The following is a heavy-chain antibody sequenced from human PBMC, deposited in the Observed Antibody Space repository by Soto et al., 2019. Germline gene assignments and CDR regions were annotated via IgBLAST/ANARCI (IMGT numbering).Heavy chain of an antibody. Sequence: GESLKISCKGSGYSFTSYWIGWVRQMPGKGLEWMGIIYPGDSDTRYSPSFQGQVTISADKSISTAYLQWSSLKASDTAMYYCARQFPPLTTVTTSFAFDIWDQGTMVTVS. CDR2: IYPGDSDT. J-gene: IGHJ3*02. CDR3: ARQFPPLTTVTTSFAFDI. CDR1: GYSFTSYW. D-gene: IGHD4-17*01. V-gene: IGHV5-51*01.